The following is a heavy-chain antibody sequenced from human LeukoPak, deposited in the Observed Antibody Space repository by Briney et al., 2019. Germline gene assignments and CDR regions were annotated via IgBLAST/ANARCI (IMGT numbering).Heavy chain of an antibody. CDR3: ARVKDHYFDY. CDR1: GGSFRGYY. Sequence: SETLSLTCAVYGGSFRGYYWSWIRQPPGKGLEWIGEINHSGSTSYNPSLKSRVTISVDTSKNQFSLKLSSVTAADTAVYYCARVKDHYFDYWGQGTLVTVSS. J-gene: IGHJ4*02. V-gene: IGHV4-34*01. CDR2: INHSGST.